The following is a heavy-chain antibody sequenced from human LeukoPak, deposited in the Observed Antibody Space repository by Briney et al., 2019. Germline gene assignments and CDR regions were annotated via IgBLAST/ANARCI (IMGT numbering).Heavy chain of an antibody. CDR1: GFTFSSYG. CDR2: IWYDGSNK. Sequence: GGSLRLSCAASGFTFSSYGMHWVRQALGKGLEWVAVIWYDGSNKYYADSVKGRFTISRDNSKNTLHLQMNSLRAEDTAVYYCASEGSDAFDIWGQGTMVTVSS. J-gene: IGHJ3*02. CDR3: ASEGSDAFDI. D-gene: IGHD1-26*01. V-gene: IGHV3-33*01.